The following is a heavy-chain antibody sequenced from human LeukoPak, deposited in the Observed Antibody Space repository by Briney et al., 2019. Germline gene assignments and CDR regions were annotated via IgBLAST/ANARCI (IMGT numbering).Heavy chain of an antibody. D-gene: IGHD6-19*01. CDR3: ARGRGIAVLFDY. V-gene: IGHV1-69*05. J-gene: IGHJ4*02. CDR1: GGTFSSYA. CDR2: IIPIFGTA. Sequence: GASVKVSCKASGGTFSSYAISWVRQAPGQGLEWMGGIIPIFGTANYAQKFQGRVTITTDESTSTAYMELSSLRSEDTAVYYCARGRGIAVLFDYWGQGTLVTASS.